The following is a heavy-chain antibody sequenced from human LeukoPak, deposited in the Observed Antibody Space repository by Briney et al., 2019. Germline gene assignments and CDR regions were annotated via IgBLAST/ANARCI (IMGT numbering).Heavy chain of an antibody. CDR2: IRYDGSNK. V-gene: IGHV3-30*02. J-gene: IGHJ4*02. D-gene: IGHD2-2*02. Sequence: GGSLRLSCAASGFTFSSYGMHWVRQAPGKGLEWVAFIRYDGSNKYYADSVKGRFTISRDNSKNTLYLQMNSLRAEDTAVYYCAKDCHCSSTSCYTDNWNYAFDYWGQGTLVTVSS. CDR1: GFTFSSYG. CDR3: AKDCHCSSTSCYTDNWNYAFDY.